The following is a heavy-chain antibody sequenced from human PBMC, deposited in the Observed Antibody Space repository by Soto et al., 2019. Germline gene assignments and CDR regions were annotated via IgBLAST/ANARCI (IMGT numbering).Heavy chain of an antibody. D-gene: IGHD3-10*01. CDR3: AAGFPPDF. CDR2: IKGDGSEK. V-gene: IGHV3-7*01. CDR1: RFTIGNYW. J-gene: IGHJ4*02. Sequence: EVLLVESGGGLVQPGGSLTLSCAASRFTIGNYWMNWVRQAPGKGLEWVANIKGDGSEKYYVGSVEGRFIISRDNTKNSLDLQMNSLRVEDTAVYYCAAGFPPDFWGQGTLVTVSS.